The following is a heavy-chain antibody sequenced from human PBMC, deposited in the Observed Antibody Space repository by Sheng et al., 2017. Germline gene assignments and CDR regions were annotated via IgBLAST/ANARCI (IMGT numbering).Heavy chain of an antibody. CDR3: ARDLGYIYGYHYFDP. J-gene: IGHJ4*02. V-gene: IGHV1-69*13. Sequence: QGQLVQSGAEMKRPGSSVKVSCKASGGTFNSYGVSWVRQAPGQGLEWMGGINPIFGTAHYAQKFQGRLTITADKSTSTVYMELSSLRSEDTAMYYCARDLGYIYGYHYFDPWGQGSLVTVTS. CDR2: INPIFGTA. D-gene: IGHD5-18*01. CDR1: GGTFNSYG.